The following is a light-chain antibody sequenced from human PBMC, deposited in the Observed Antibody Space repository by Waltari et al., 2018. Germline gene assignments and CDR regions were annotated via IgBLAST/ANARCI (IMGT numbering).Light chain of an antibody. CDR2: END. V-gene: IGLV3-1*01. CDR1: SLGGQF. J-gene: IGLJ2*01. Sequence: SYELTQPPSVSVSPGQTAHITRPGYSLGGQFVSWYQQKPGKSPVVVIYENDQRPPGVPERFSGSNSGDTATLTISGTQAMDEADYYCQTWDSTTTWIFGGGTKLTVL. CDR3: QTWDSTTTWI.